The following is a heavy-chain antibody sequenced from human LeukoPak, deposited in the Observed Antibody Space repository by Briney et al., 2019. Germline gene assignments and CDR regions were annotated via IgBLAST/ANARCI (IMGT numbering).Heavy chain of an antibody. Sequence: PSETLSLTCSVSDDSITMYYWTWIRQPPGKGLEWIGYVDHTGSTNFNPSLNGRVSISRDTTNNLFSLRLRSVTAADTAVYFCARGRVSSSTWYSSYYYYFYMDVWGKGTTVTVSS. D-gene: IGHD6-13*01. CDR2: VDHTGST. J-gene: IGHJ6*03. CDR1: DDSITMYY. V-gene: IGHV4-59*01. CDR3: ARGRVSSSTWYSSYYYYFYMDV.